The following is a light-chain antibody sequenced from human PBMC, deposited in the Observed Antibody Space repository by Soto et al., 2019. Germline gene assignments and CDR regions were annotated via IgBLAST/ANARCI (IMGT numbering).Light chain of an antibody. Sequence: SYGLTQPPSVSVSPGQTARITCSGDALPKQYAYWYQQKPGQAPVLVIYKDTERPSGIPELFSGSSSGRTVTLTITGVQAEHEDAYYCQAATRVFXVGTQITL. V-gene: IGLV3-25*02. CDR3: QAATRV. CDR2: KDT. CDR1: ALPKQY. J-gene: IGLJ2*01.